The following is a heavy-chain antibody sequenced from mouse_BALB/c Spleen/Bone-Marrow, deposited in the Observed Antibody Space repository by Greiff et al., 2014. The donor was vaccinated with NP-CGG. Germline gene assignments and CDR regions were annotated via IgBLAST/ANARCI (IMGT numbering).Heavy chain of an antibody. CDR2: IDPANGNT. CDR1: GFNIKDTY. D-gene: IGHD2-14*01. J-gene: IGHJ3*01. V-gene: IGHV14-3*02. Sequence: VQLQQSGAELVKPGASVKLSCTASGFNIKDTYMHWVKQRPEQGLEWIGRIDPANGNTKYDPKLQGKATITADTSSKTAYLQLSSLTSEDTAVYYCARGYDEGFAYWGQGTLVTVSA. CDR3: ARGYDEGFAY.